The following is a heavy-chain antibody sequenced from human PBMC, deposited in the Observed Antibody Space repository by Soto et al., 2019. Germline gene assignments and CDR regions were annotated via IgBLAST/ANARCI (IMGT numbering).Heavy chain of an antibody. D-gene: IGHD6-13*01. J-gene: IGHJ4*02. CDR1: GFTFSSYG. V-gene: IGHV3-30*18. Sequence: QVQLVESGGGVVQPGRSLRLSCAASGFTFSSYGMHWVRQAPGKGLEWVAVISYDGSNKYYADSVKGRFTISRDNSKNPLYLQMNGLRAEDTAVYYCAKPAAAGHSPYYFDYWGQGTLVTVSS. CDR2: ISYDGSNK. CDR3: AKPAAAGHSPYYFDY.